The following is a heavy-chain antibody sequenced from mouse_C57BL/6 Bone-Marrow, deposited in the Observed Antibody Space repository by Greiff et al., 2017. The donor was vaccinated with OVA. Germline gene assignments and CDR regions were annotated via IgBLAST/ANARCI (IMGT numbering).Heavy chain of an antibody. CDR1: GFSFNTYA. V-gene: IGHV10-1*01. CDR3: VRQEGYSNYPAWFAY. J-gene: IGHJ3*01. D-gene: IGHD2-5*01. CDR2: IRSKSNNYAT. Sequence: EVNVVESGGGLVQPKGSLKLSCAASGFSFNTYAMNWVRQAPGKGLEWVARIRSKSNNYATYYADSVKDRFTISRDDSESMLYLQMNNLKTEDTAMYYCVRQEGYSNYPAWFAYWGQGTLVTVSA.